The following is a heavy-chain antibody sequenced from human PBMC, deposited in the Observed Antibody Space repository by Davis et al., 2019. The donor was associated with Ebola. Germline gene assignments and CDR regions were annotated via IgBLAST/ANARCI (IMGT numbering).Heavy chain of an antibody. D-gene: IGHD6-13*01. J-gene: IGHJ4*01. CDR1: GFTFDDYA. V-gene: IGHV3-9*01. CDR2: ISWNSGSI. CDR3: TKGQGYFLDY. Sequence: SLKISCAASGFTFDDYAMHWVRQAPGKGLEWVSGISWNSGSIGYADSVKGRFTFSRDNSKNTLYLQMDTLRVEDTALYYCTKGQGYFLDYWGQEPWSPSPQ.